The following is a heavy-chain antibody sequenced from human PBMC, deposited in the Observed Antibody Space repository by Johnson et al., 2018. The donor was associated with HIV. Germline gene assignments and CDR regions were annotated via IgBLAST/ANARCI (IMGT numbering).Heavy chain of an antibody. CDR2: IKQDGSEK. Sequence: VLLLESGGGVVQPGRSLRLSCAASGFTFSSYAMHWVRQAPGKGLEWVADIKQDGSEKYYLDPVKGRFTISRDDSENTLYLQMNTLTVEDTAVYYCARDLWSRPGADALEMWGQGTMVTVSS. CDR1: GFTFSSYA. V-gene: IGHV3-7*03. CDR3: ARDLWSRPGADALEM. D-gene: IGHD1-1*01. J-gene: IGHJ3*02.